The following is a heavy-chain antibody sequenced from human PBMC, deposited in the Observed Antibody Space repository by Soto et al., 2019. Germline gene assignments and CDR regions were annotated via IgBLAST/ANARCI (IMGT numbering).Heavy chain of an antibody. D-gene: IGHD3-3*01. Sequence: QVQLVQSGAEVKKPGASVKVSCKASGYTFTNYAMHWVRQAPGQRLEWMGWSNAGNGDTKYSQNFQGRVTITRDTSASTAYMELSSLRSEDTAVYYCARDPYYDFWSGSNWFDPWGQGTLVTVSS. CDR1: GYTFTNYA. J-gene: IGHJ5*02. V-gene: IGHV1-3*01. CDR3: ARDPYYDFWSGSNWFDP. CDR2: SNAGNGDT.